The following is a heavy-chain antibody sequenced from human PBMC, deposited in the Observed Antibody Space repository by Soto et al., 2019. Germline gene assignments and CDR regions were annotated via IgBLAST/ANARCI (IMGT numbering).Heavy chain of an antibody. J-gene: IGHJ4*02. V-gene: IGHV3-23*01. D-gene: IGHD6-19*01. Sequence: GGSLRLSCAASGFTFSTYDMSWVRQAPGKGLEWVSAVSGSGGTTYYADSVRGRFTISRDNSKNTLYLQMNSLRAEDTAVYYCAKISYGSGWFPEYWGQGTLVTVSS. CDR3: AKISYGSGWFPEY. CDR1: GFTFSTYD. CDR2: VSGSGGTT.